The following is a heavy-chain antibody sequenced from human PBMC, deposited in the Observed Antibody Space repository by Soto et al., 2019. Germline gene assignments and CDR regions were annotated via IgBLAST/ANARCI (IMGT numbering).Heavy chain of an antibody. CDR2: ISVRGDYR. D-gene: IGHD4-17*01. Sequence: EGQLLQSGGGLVQPGESLRVSCAASGFTFSSSGMSWVRQALGKGLEWVSSISVRGDYRYYEDSVKGRFTISRDNSKNTLYLQMNSLTAEYTAGDYCATHGGFDFWGQGTMVAVSS. J-gene: IGHJ3*01. CDR3: ATHGGFDF. CDR1: GFTFSSSG. V-gene: IGHV3-23*01.